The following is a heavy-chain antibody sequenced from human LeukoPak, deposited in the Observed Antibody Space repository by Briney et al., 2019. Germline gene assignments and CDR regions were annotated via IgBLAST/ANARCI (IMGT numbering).Heavy chain of an antibody. J-gene: IGHJ5*02. D-gene: IGHD3-3*01. CDR3: ARDLQPYDFWSGPHSGWFDP. Sequence: SETLSLTCTVSGGSISSYYWSWLRQPPGKGLEWIGYIYYSGSTNYNPSLKSRVTISVDTSKNQFSLKLSSVTAADTAVYYCARDLQPYDFWSGPHSGWFDPWGQGTLVTVSS. CDR1: GGSISSYY. V-gene: IGHV4-59*01. CDR2: IYYSGST.